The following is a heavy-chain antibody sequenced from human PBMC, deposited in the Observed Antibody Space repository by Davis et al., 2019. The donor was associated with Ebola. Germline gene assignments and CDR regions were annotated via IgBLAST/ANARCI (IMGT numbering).Heavy chain of an antibody. V-gene: IGHV1-8*01. CDR3: ARARPIWGSVYYYGMDV. CDR2: MSPSSGNA. J-gene: IGHJ6*02. D-gene: IGHD3-9*01. CDR1: VYSFARYE. Sequence: ASVKVSCKASVYSFARYEINWVRQLPRQGRQGRGWMSPSSGNAGSAPKFQGRVTMTGDTSLSTAYMELSSLTSEDTAVYYCARARPIWGSVYYYGMDVWGQGTTVTVSS.